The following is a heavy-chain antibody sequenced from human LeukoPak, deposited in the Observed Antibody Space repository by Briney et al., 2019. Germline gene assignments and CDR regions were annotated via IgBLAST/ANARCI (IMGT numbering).Heavy chain of an antibody. CDR1: GFTFNRFA. D-gene: IGHD1-26*01. J-gene: IGHJ4*02. CDR2: IWYDGSNK. V-gene: IGHV3-33*01. CDR3: ARGGSSYDF. Sequence: SLRLSCAATGFTFNRFAMQWVRPAPGERLERLATIWYDGSNKYYADTVMGRLTISRDNSTNTLDLQMNSLRAEDTAVYFCARGGSSYDFWRQGTLVAVSS.